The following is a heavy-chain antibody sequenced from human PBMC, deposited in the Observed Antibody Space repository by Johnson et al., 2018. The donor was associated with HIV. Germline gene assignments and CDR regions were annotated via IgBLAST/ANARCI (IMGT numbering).Heavy chain of an antibody. CDR2: FSFDGSNK. J-gene: IGHJ3*02. CDR1: AFSFSGFA. V-gene: IGHV3-30*14. Sequence: VQLVESGGGVVQPGRSLSLSCTSAFSFSGFAMHWVRQAPGKGLEWVAVFSFDGSNKYSADSLKGRFTISRDNSKNTLYLQMNSLRAEDTAVYYCARDHIAAALGAFDIWGQGTMVTVSS. CDR3: ARDHIAAALGAFDI. D-gene: IGHD6-13*01.